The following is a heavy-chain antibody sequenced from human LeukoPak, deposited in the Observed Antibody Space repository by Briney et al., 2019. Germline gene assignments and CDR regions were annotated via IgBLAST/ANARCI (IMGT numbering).Heavy chain of an antibody. V-gene: IGHV4-4*07. D-gene: IGHD1-14*01. CDR2: IYTSGSN. J-gene: IGHJ6*03. Sequence: PSETLSLTCTVSGGSISSYYWSWIRQPAGKGLEWIGRIYTSGSNNYNPSLKSRVTISVDTSKNQFSLKLSSVTAADTAVYYCARGRARRTRNYYYYYMDVWGKGTTVTVSS. CDR3: ARGRARRTRNYYYYYMDV. CDR1: GGSISSYY.